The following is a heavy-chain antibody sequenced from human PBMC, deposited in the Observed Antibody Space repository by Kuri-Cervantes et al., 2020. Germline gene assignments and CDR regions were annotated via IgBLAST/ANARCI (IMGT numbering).Heavy chain of an antibody. J-gene: IGHJ4*02. D-gene: IGHD5-12*01. V-gene: IGHV3-7*01. Sequence: LSLTCAASGFTFSSYWMSWVRQAPGKGLEWVANIKQDGSEKYYVDSVKGRFTISRDNAKNSLYLQMNSLRAEDTAVYYCARLYSGYDYWFYYFDYWGQGTLVTVSS. CDR3: ARLYSGYDYWFYYFDY. CDR1: GFTFSSYW. CDR2: IKQDGSEK.